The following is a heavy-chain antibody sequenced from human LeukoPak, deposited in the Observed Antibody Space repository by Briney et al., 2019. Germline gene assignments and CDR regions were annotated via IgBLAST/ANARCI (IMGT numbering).Heavy chain of an antibody. CDR2: ISSSSSYI. CDR3: ARDRFYIPDV. Sequence: PGGSLRLSCAASGFTFSSYGMSWVRQAPGKGLEWVSSISSSSSYIYYADSVEGRFTISRDNAKNSLYLQMNSLRPEDTAVYYCARDRFYIPDVWGKGTTVTVSS. V-gene: IGHV3-21*01. CDR1: GFTFSSYG. D-gene: IGHD3-10*01. J-gene: IGHJ6*04.